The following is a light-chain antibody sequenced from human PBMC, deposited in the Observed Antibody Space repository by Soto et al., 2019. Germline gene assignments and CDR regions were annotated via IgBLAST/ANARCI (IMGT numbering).Light chain of an antibody. CDR2: GTS. Sequence: EVVMTQSPATLSVSPGESATLSCRASQSVGSNLAWYQQKPGQPPRLLLYGTSTRATGIPARISGSGSGTEFTLTISSLQSEDFAVYYCQQLNDWPRTFGQGTKVEI. CDR3: QQLNDWPRT. V-gene: IGKV3-15*01. J-gene: IGKJ1*01. CDR1: QSVGSN.